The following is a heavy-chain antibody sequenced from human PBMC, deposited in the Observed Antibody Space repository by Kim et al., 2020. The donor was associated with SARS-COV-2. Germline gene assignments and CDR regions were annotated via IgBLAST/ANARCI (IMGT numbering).Heavy chain of an antibody. J-gene: IGHJ6*01. Sequence: SETLSLTCTVSGGSISSSSYYWGWIRQPPGKGLEWIGSIYYSGSTYYNPSLKSRVTISIDTSKNQFSLKLSSVTAADTAVYYCATVDPTPYYYYGMDVWG. CDR2: IYYSGST. CDR1: GGSISSSSYY. V-gene: IGHV4-39*07. CDR3: ATVDPTPYYYYGMDV.